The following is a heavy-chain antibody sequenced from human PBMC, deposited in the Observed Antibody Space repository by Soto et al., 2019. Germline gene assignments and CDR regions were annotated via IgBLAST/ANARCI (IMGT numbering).Heavy chain of an antibody. CDR3: ARYDHGDYPFQRNFFEC. J-gene: IGHJ4*02. D-gene: IGHD4-17*01. Sequence: SETLSLTCSVSGGSIRSYYWSWSREPAGKGLEWMGRIYSSWSTNYNPSLKSRVSMSGDTSKKQFSLKLSSVTDADTAMYYCARYDHGDYPFQRNFFECWGQGTLVTVSS. CDR1: GGSIRSYY. V-gene: IGHV4-4*07. CDR2: IYSSWST.